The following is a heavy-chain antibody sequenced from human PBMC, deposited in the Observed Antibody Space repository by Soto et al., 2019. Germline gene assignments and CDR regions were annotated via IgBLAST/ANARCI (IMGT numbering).Heavy chain of an antibody. Sequence: GESLKISCQGSGYNFNNYWIGWVRQMPGKGLEWMGIIFPGDSDTRYSPSFQDQVTISAVQSISTAYLQWSSLKASDTAMYYCARPFSVRSFSDYGMAVWGQGTTVPVSS. CDR3: ARPFSVRSFSDYGMAV. J-gene: IGHJ6*02. D-gene: IGHD3-10*02. V-gene: IGHV5-51*01. CDR2: IFPGDSDT. CDR1: GYNFNNYW.